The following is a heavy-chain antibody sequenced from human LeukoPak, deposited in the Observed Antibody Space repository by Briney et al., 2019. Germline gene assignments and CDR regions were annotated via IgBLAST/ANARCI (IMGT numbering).Heavy chain of an antibody. CDR1: GGSISPYY. Sequence: PSETLSLTCTVSGGSISPYYWSWIRQPPGKGLEWIGYTYYSGSTNYNPPLNSRVTISVDTSKNQFSLKLSSVTAADTAVYYCARHGGGGESYPRVFDYWGRGNLVTVSS. D-gene: IGHD1-26*01. J-gene: IGHJ4*02. V-gene: IGHV4-59*08. CDR2: TYYSGST. CDR3: ARHGGGGESYPRVFDY.